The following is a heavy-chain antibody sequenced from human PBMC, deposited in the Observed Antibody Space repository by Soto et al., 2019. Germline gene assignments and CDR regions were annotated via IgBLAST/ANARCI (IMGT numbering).Heavy chain of an antibody. D-gene: IGHD2-2*01. J-gene: IGHJ4*02. CDR3: ARRRYAKPGGVFDY. CDR1: GGSISSGDYY. Sequence: SETLSLTRTVSGGSISSGDYYWSWIRQPPGKGLEWIGYIYYSGSTYYNPSLKSRVTISVDTSKNQFSLKLSSVTAADTAVYYCARRRYAKPGGVFDYWGQGTLVTVSS. CDR2: IYYSGST. V-gene: IGHV4-30-4*01.